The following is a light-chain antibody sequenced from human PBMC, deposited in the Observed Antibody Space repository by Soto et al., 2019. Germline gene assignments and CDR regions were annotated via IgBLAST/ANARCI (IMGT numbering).Light chain of an antibody. CDR1: QSVSSSY. CDR2: GAS. CDR3: QQYGSSPRK. Sequence: EIVLTQSPGTLSLSPGERATLSCRASQSVSSSYLAWYQQKPGQAPRLLIYGASSRATGITDRFSGSGSGPDFPLTISRLEPEDFAVYYCQQYGSSPRKFGQGTKVEI. J-gene: IGKJ1*01. V-gene: IGKV3-20*01.